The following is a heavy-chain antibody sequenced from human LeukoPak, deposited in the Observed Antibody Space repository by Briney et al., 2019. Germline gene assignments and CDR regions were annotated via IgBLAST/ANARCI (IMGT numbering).Heavy chain of an antibody. CDR3: ARKYYDYIWGSYRYTLWYFDY. CDR1: GGSFSGYY. D-gene: IGHD3-16*02. CDR2: INHSGGT. V-gene: IGHV4-34*01. Sequence: SETLSLTCAVYGGSFSGYYWSWIRQPPGKGLEWIGEINHSGGTNYNPSLKSRVTISVDTSKNQFSLKLSSVTAADTAVYYCARKYYDYIWGSYRYTLWYFDYWGQGTLVTVSS. J-gene: IGHJ4*02.